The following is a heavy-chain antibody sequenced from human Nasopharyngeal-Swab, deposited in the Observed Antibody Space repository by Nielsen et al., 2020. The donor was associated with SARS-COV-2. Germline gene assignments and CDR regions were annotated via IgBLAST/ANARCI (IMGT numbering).Heavy chain of an antibody. CDR2: ISSSGSTI. CDR1: GFTCSDCY. Sequence: GGSLRLSCAASGFTCSDCYMSWIRQAPGKGLEWVSYISSSGSTIYYADSVKGRFTISRDNAKNSLYLQMNSLRAEDTAVYYCASSYYDSSGYYPDSWGQGTLVTVSS. D-gene: IGHD3-22*01. V-gene: IGHV3-11*01. CDR3: ASSYYDSSGYYPDS. J-gene: IGHJ5*01.